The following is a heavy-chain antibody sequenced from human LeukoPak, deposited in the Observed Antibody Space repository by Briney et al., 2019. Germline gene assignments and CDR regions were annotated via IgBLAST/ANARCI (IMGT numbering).Heavy chain of an antibody. CDR2: ISAYNGNT. CDR3: ASDPPGPEYGMDV. CDR1: GYTFTSYG. Sequence: GASVKVSCKASGYTFTSYGISWVRQAPGEGLEWMGWISAYNGNTNYAQKLQGRVTMTTDTSTSTAYMELRSLRSDDTAVYYCASDPPGPEYGMDVWGQGTTVTVSS. V-gene: IGHV1-18*01. D-gene: IGHD1-1*01. J-gene: IGHJ6*02.